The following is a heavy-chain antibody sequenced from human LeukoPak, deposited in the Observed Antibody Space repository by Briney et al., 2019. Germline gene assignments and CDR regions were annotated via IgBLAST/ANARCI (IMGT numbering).Heavy chain of an antibody. CDR3: ARVRRQRRDSSGYYMDV. CDR2: INHSGST. J-gene: IGHJ6*03. V-gene: IGHV4-34*01. Sequence: SETLSLTCAVYGGSFSGYYWSWIRQPPGKGLEWIGEINHSGSTNYNPSLKSRVTISVDTSKNQFSLKLSSVTAADTAVYYCARVRRQRRDSSGYYMDVWGKGTTVTVSS. CDR1: GGSFSGYY. D-gene: IGHD3-22*01.